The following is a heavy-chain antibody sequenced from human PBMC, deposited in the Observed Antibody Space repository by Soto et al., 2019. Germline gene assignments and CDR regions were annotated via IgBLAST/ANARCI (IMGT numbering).Heavy chain of an antibody. D-gene: IGHD1-26*01. CDR1: GFTFSSYS. Sequence: EVQLVESGGGLVQPGGSLRLSCAASGFTFSSYSMHWVRQAPGKGLEYVSAISSNGGTTSYANSGSGRFTISRDTSKNILDLHMGSVRAEDMAVYYCGGYSGDGIWAWGQGTLGTVSS. J-gene: IGHJ5*02. V-gene: IGHV3-64*01. CDR2: ISSNGGTT. CDR3: GGYSGDGIWA.